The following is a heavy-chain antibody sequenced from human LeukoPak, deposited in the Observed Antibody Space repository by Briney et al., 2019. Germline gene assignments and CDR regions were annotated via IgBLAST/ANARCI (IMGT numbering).Heavy chain of an antibody. V-gene: IGHV1-2*02. Sequence: GASVKVSCKASGYTFTGYYMHWVRQAPGQGLEWMGWINPNSGGTNYAQKFQGRVTMTRDTSISTAYMELSRLRSDDTAVYYCARGASYYYGSGSYLATDYWGQGTLVTVSS. D-gene: IGHD3-10*01. CDR1: GYTFTGYY. CDR2: INPNSGGT. CDR3: ARGASYYYGSGSYLATDY. J-gene: IGHJ4*02.